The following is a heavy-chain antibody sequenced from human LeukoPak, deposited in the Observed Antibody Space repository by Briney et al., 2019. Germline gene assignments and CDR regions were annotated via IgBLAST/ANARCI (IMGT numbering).Heavy chain of an antibody. CDR1: GGSMNSYY. CDR2: TYYIGSP. J-gene: IGHJ4*02. CDR3: ARDRHDSTGYYYDY. Sequence: SEALSLTRSVSGGSMNSYYWSWIRQPPGKGLEWIGYTYYIGSPNYNPSLKSRVTISVDTSKNQFSLRLTSVTAADTAVYYCARDRHDSTGYYYDYWGQGALVTVSS. D-gene: IGHD3-22*01. V-gene: IGHV4-59*01.